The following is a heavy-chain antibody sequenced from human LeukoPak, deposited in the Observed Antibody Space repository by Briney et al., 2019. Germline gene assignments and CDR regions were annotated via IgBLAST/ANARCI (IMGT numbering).Heavy chain of an antibody. CDR1: GFTFSSYW. CDR3: AKDSGGSSGWYYFDY. Sequence: GGSLRLSCVASGFTFSSYWMHWVRQDPRKGLVWVSRINGDGRNINYADSVRGRFTISRDNSKNTLYLQMNSLRAEDTAVYYCAKDSGGSSGWYYFDYWGQGTLVTVSS. D-gene: IGHD6-19*01. CDR2: INGDGRNI. J-gene: IGHJ4*02. V-gene: IGHV3-74*01.